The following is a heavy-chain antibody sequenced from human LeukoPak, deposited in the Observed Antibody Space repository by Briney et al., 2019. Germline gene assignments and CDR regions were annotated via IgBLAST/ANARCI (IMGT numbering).Heavy chain of an antibody. CDR1: GYTFTSYY. CDR2: INPSGGST. CDR3: ARVDCSSGRCYTSDFDY. Sequence: ASVKVSCKASGYTFTSYYMHWVRQAPGQGLEWMGIINPSGGSTSYAPKFQGRVTVTRGTSTSTVYMELRSLRSEDTAVYYCARVDCSSGRCYTSDFDYWGQGTLVTVSS. V-gene: IGHV1-46*03. J-gene: IGHJ4*02. D-gene: IGHD2-2*02.